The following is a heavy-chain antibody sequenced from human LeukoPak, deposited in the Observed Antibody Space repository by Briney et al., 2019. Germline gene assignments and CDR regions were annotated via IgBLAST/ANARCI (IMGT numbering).Heavy chain of an antibody. D-gene: IGHD3-3*01. CDR2: IYYSGST. V-gene: IGHV4-39*01. CDR1: GGSISSSSYY. J-gene: IGHJ6*03. Sequence: PSETLSLTCTVSGGSISSSSYYWGWIRQPPGKGLEWIGSIYYSGSTYCNPSLKSRVTISVDTSKNRFSLKLSSVTAADTAVYYCASPPARITIFGVVTPEHYYYYMDVWGKGTTVTVSS. CDR3: ASPPARITIFGVVTPEHYYYYMDV.